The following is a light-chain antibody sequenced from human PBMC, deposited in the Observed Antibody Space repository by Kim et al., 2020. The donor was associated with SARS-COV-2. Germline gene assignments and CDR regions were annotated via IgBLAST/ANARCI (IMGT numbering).Light chain of an antibody. Sequence: PDGTVTLPCDSSTGAVTSGHFPYWFQQKPGQAPRTLIYDTGNRHSWTPARFSGSLLGGKAALTLSAAQAEDEADYYCLLSYSDSRVFGGGTQLTVL. J-gene: IGLJ2*01. CDR1: TGAVTSGHF. CDR3: LLSYSDSRV. V-gene: IGLV7-46*01. CDR2: DTG.